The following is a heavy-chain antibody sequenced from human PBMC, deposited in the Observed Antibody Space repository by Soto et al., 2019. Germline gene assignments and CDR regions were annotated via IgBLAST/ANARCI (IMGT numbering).Heavy chain of an antibody. Sequence: SETLSLTCTVSGGSISSGGYYWSWIRQHPGKGLEWIGYIYYSGSTYYNPSLKSRVTISVDTSKNQFSLKLSSATAADTAVYYCARSRLSYGDYLRTFDYWGQGTLVTVSS. CDR2: IYYSGST. J-gene: IGHJ4*02. D-gene: IGHD4-17*01. CDR3: ARSRLSYGDYLRTFDY. V-gene: IGHV4-31*03. CDR1: GGSISSGGYY.